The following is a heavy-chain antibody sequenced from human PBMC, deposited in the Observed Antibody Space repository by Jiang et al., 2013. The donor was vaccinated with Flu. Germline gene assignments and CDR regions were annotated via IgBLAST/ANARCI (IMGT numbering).Heavy chain of an antibody. CDR1: GYTFTSYA. Sequence: GYTFTSYAMNWVRQAPGQGLEWMGWINTNTGNPTYAQGFTGRFVFSLDTSISTAYLQITSLKAEDTAVYYCAALRYQLLADAFDLWGQGTMVTVSS. CDR2: INTNTGNP. D-gene: IGHD2-2*01. V-gene: IGHV7-4-1*02. J-gene: IGHJ3*01. CDR3: AALRYQLLADAFDL.